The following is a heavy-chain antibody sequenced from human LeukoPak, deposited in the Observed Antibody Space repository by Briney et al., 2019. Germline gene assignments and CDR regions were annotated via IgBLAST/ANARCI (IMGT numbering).Heavy chain of an antibody. V-gene: IGHV3-13*01. D-gene: IGHD3-10*01. Sequence: GGSLRLSCTASGFTFGDYAMSWVRQPTGKGLEWVSVIGSGGDIYYTDSVKGRFTISRENAKNSFYLQMNNLRAGDTAVYYCARGGLRGVPQNWFDPWGQGTLVTVSS. J-gene: IGHJ5*02. CDR3: ARGGLRGVPQNWFDP. CDR2: IGSGGDI. CDR1: GFTFGDYA.